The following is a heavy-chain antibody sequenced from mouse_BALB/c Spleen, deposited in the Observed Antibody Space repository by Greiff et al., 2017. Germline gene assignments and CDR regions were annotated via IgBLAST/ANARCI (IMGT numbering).Heavy chain of an antibody. V-gene: IGHV5-6-3*01. J-gene: IGHJ4*01. CDR3: ARDGTMRAMDY. Sequence: EVQLVESGGGLAQPGGSLKLSCAASGFTFSSYGMSWVRQTPDKRLELVATINSNGGSTYYPDSVKGRFTISRDNAKNTLYLQMSSLKSEDTAMYYCARDGTMRAMDYWGQGTSVTVSS. D-gene: IGHD2-4*01. CDR2: INSNGGST. CDR1: GFTFSSYG.